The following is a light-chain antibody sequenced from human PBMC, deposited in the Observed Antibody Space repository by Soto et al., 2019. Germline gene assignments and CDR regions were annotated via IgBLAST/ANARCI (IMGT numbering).Light chain of an antibody. V-gene: IGKV3-20*01. CDR2: GAS. CDR1: PIFSSY. CDR3: QQYGSSIT. J-gene: IGKJ5*01. Sequence: EIVLTQSPATLSLSPGERATLSCRASPIFSSYLAWYQQKPGQAPRLLIYGASSRATGIPDRFSGSGSGTDFTLTISRLEPEDFAVYYCQQYGSSITFGQGTRLEIK.